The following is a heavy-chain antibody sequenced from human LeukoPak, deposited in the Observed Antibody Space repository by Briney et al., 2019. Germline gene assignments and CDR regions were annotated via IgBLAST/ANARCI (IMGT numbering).Heavy chain of an antibody. CDR1: GYTFTSNY. CDR3: ARDQEGFDY. Sequence: PVGSVKVSCKTSGYTFTSNYIHWVRQAPGQGLERMGMIYPRDGSTSYAQKFQGRVTVTRDTSTSTVHMELSGLRSEDTAVYYCARDQEGFDYWGQGTLVTVSS. J-gene: IGHJ4*02. V-gene: IGHV1-46*01. CDR2: IYPRDGST.